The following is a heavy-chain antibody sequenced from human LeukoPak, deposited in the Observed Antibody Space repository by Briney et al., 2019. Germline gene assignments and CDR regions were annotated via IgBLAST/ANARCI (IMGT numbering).Heavy chain of an antibody. CDR1: GDSVSSNSAA. CDR2: TYYRSKLYN. CDR3: ARGGQGDGYSADEAFDI. V-gene: IGHV6-1*01. Sequence: SQTLSLTCAISGDSVSSNSAAWNWIRQSPSRGLEWLGRTYYRSKLYNDYAGSVKSRITINPDTSKNQFSLQVNSVTPEDTAVYYCARGGQGDGYSADEAFDIWGQGTMVTVSS. J-gene: IGHJ3*02. D-gene: IGHD5-24*01.